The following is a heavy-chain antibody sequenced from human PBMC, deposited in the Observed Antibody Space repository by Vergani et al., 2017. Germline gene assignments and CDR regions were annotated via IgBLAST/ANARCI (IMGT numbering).Heavy chain of an antibody. J-gene: IGHJ6*02. V-gene: IGHV1-69*13. CDR3: ARQLLYCSGGSCYGYYYYYGMDV. CDR1: GGTFSSYA. CDR2: IIPIFGTA. D-gene: IGHD2-15*01. Sequence: QVQLVQSGAEVKKPGSSVKVSCKASGGTFSSYAISWVRQAPGQGLEWMGRIIPIFGTANYAQKFQGRVTITADESTSTAYMELSSLRSEDTAVYYCARQLLYCSGGSCYGYYYYYGMDVWGQGTTVTVSS.